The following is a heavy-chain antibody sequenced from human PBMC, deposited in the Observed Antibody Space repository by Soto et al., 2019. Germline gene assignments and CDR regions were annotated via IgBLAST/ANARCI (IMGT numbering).Heavy chain of an antibody. CDR2: ISHDGSDK. D-gene: IGHD6-13*01. J-gene: IGHJ4*02. V-gene: IGHV3-30*18. CDR1: GFTFRNYG. CDR3: AKENQHLVHDY. Sequence: SLRLSCAASGFTFRNYGMHWVHQAPGKGLEWVAVISHDGSDKYYADSMKGRFIISRDNSENTLFLNMNNLKPEDTAVYYCAKENQHLVHDYWGQGTLVTVSS.